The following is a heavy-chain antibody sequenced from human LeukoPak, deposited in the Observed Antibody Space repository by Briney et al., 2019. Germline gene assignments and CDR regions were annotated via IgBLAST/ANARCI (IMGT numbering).Heavy chain of an antibody. CDR1: GGTFSSYA. J-gene: IGHJ6*02. Sequence: SVKVSCKASGGTFSSYATSWVRQAPGQGLEWMGGIIPIFGTANYAQKFQGRVTITADESTSTAYMELSSLRSEDTAVYYCATSPIEGSIYYYYYGMDVWGQGTTVTVSS. CDR2: IIPIFGTA. D-gene: IGHD3-10*01. CDR3: ATSPIEGSIYYYYYGMDV. V-gene: IGHV1-69*01.